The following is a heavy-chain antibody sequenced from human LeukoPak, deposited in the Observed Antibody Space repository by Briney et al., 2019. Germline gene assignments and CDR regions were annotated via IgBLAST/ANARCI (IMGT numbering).Heavy chain of an antibody. V-gene: IGHV3-23*01. CDR1: GFTFSSYA. CDR2: VSGSGGST. D-gene: IGHD3-22*01. Sequence: GGSLRLSCAASGFTFSSYAMSWVRQAPGKGLEWVSAVSGSGGSTYYADSVKGRFTISRDNSKNTLYLQMNSLRAEDTAVYYCAKDIRWRYDSSGYYSYWGQGTLVTVSS. J-gene: IGHJ4*02. CDR3: AKDIRWRYDSSGYYSY.